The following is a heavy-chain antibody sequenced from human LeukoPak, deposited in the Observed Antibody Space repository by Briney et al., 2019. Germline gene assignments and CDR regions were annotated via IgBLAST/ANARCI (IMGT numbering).Heavy chain of an antibody. D-gene: IGHD1-1*01. CDR2: IWYGGSNK. CDR3: AKEARGGWNDDDYFDY. J-gene: IGHJ4*02. Sequence: GRSLRLSCAASGFTFSSYGMHWVRQAPGKGLEWVAVIWYGGSNKYYADSVKGRFTISRDNSKNTLYLQMNSLRAEDTAVYYCAKEARGGWNDDDYFDYWGQGTLVTVSS. V-gene: IGHV3-30*18. CDR1: GFTFSSYG.